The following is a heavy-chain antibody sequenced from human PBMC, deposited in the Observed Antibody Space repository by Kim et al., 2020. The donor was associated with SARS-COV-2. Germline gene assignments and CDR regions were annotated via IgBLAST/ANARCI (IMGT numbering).Heavy chain of an antibody. Sequence: SPSLKSRDTISVYTSKNQFSLKLSSVTAADTAVYYCASGEIQLWIYYFDYWGQGTLVTVSS. J-gene: IGHJ4*02. D-gene: IGHD5-18*01. V-gene: IGHV4-39*01. CDR3: ASGEIQLWIYYFDY.